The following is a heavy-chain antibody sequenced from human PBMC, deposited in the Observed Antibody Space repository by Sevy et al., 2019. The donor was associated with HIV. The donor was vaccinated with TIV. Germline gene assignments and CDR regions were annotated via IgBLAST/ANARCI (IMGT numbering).Heavy chain of an antibody. J-gene: IGHJ4*02. CDR1: GFIFSTYA. Sequence: GGSLRLSCAASGFIFSTYAMHWVRHAPGKGLEWVAFIRHDGNNNYYADSLKGRFTISRDNSKNTLYLQMNSLRSEDTAVYYCAKESGYSYGYDYWGQGTLVTVSS. D-gene: IGHD5-18*01. V-gene: IGHV3-30*02. CDR2: IRHDGNNN. CDR3: AKESGYSYGYDY.